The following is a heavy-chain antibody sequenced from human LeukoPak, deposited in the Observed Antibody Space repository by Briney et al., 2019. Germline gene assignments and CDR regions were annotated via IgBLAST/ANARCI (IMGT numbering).Heavy chain of an antibody. CDR2: IRYDGSNK. D-gene: IGHD1-26*01. CDR1: GFTFSNYA. J-gene: IGHJ4*02. CDR3: VKVGATTLDY. Sequence: GGSLRLSCAASGFTFSNYAIHWVRQAPGKGLEWVAFIRYDGSNKYYADSVKGRFTISRDNSKNTLYLQMNSLRAEDTAVYYCVKVGATTLDYWGQRTLVTVSS. V-gene: IGHV3-30*02.